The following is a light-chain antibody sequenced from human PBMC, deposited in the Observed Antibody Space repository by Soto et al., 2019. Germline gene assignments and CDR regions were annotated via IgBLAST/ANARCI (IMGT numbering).Light chain of an antibody. CDR3: QQYGSPRGT. CDR1: QSISNSN. J-gene: IGKJ1*01. Sequence: EIVLTQSPGTLSLSPGEGAALSCRASQSISNSNIAWYQQKPGQAPRLLVYAASRRATGIPVRFSGSGSGTDFTLTISRLEPEDFAIYYCQQYGSPRGTFGQGTKVETK. CDR2: AAS. V-gene: IGKV3-20*01.